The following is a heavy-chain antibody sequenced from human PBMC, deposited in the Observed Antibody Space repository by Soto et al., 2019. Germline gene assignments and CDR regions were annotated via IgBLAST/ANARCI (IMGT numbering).Heavy chain of an antibody. D-gene: IGHD4-17*01. J-gene: IGHJ6*02. CDR3: AKERYGDYSYYYYGMDV. V-gene: IGHV3-30*18. Sequence: QVQLVESGGGVVQPGRSRRLSCAASGFTFSSYGMHWVRQAPCKGLEWVAVISYDGSNKYYADSVKGRFTISRDNSKNRLYLQMNSLRAEDTAVYYCAKERYGDYSYYYYGMDVWGQGTTVTVS. CDR1: GFTFSSYG. CDR2: ISYDGSNK.